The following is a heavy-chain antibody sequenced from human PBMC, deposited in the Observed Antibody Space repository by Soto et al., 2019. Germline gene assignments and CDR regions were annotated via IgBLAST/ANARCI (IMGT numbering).Heavy chain of an antibody. Sequence: SETLSLTCTVSDDFITSSSYYWGWIRQPPGKGLEWIGSIFYSGSTYYNLSLKSRVTISVDTSKNQFSLKLSSVTAADTAVYYCARSWNNWFDPWGRGTRVTVSS. D-gene: IGHD6-13*01. CDR1: DDFITSSSYY. CDR2: IFYSGST. V-gene: IGHV4-39*01. CDR3: ARSWNNWFDP. J-gene: IGHJ5*02.